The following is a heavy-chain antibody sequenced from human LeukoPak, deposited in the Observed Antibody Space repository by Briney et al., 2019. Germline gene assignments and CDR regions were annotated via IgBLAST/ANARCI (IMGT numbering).Heavy chain of an antibody. D-gene: IGHD3-3*01. Sequence: GGSLRLSCAASGFTFSSYAMHWVRQAPGKGLEWVAVISYDGSNKYYADSVKGRFTISRDNSKSTLYLQMDSLRAEDTAVYYCARDGITIFGVLIPPGWFDPWGQGTLVTVSS. CDR2: ISYDGSNK. J-gene: IGHJ5*02. CDR3: ARDGITIFGVLIPPGWFDP. CDR1: GFTFSSYA. V-gene: IGHV3-30-3*01.